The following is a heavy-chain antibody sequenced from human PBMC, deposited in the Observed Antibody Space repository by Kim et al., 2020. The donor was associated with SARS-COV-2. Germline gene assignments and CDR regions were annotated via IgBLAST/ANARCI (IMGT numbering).Heavy chain of an antibody. Sequence: SETLSLTCTVSGGSISSGGYYWSWIRQHPGKGLEWIGYIYYSGSTYYNPSLKSRVTISVDTSKNQFSLKLSSVTAADTAVYYCARGVKGVAGTRYFDYWGQGTLVTVSS. D-gene: IGHD6-19*01. CDR1: GGSISSGGYY. J-gene: IGHJ4*02. V-gene: IGHV4-31*03. CDR2: IYYSGST. CDR3: ARGVKGVAGTRYFDY.